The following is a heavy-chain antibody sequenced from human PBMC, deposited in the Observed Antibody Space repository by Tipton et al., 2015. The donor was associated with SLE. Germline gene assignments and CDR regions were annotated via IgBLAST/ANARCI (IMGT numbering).Heavy chain of an antibody. CDR1: GGSISSGGYY. CDR2: ISYSGST. D-gene: IGHD3-16*01. Sequence: LRLSCTVSGGSISSGGYYWSWIRQSPGKGLEWIGYISYSGSTNYNSSLKSRVTISVDTSNDQFSLNLTSVTAADTAVYYCARDVWGYWYFDLWGSGTPVTVSS. CDR3: ARDVWGYWYFDL. J-gene: IGHJ2*01. V-gene: IGHV4-31*02.